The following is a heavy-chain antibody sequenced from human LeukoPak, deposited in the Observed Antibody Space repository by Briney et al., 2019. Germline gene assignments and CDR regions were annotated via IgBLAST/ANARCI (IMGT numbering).Heavy chain of an antibody. V-gene: IGHV1-69*01. CDR2: IIPIFGTA. J-gene: IGHJ4*02. CDR3: ARRVPASTIRYCGGDCYYFDY. Sequence: AASVKVSFKASGGTFSSYAISWVRQAPGQGLEWMGGIIPIFGTANYAQKFQGRVTITADESTSTAYMELSSLRSEDTAVYYCARRVPASTIRYCGGDCYYFDYWGQGTLVTVSS. CDR1: GGTFSSYA. D-gene: IGHD2-21*02.